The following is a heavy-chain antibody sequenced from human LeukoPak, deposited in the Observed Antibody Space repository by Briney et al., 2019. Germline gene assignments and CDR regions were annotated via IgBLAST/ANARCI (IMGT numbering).Heavy chain of an antibody. CDR1: GGSISNNY. CDR3: ARARYYDSSGTYYYYGMDV. Sequence: PSETLSLTCTVSGGSISNNYWSWIRQPPGKGLEWIGYIYYSGSTNYNPSLKSRVTISVDTSKNQFSLKLSSVTAADTAVYYCARARYYDSSGTYYYYGMDVWGQGTTVTVSS. D-gene: IGHD3-22*01. J-gene: IGHJ6*02. CDR2: IYYSGST. V-gene: IGHV4-59*01.